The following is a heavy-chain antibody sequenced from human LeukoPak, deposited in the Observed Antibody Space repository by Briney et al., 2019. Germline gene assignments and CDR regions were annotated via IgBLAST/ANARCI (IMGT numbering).Heavy chain of an antibody. CDR2: IRSKTYGGTI. CDR3: TRDRTWGGEWEPINY. Sequence: PGGSLRLSCTGSGLTFSDFGSSWFRQAPGKGLEWVGFIRSKTYGGTIEYAASVKGRFTISRDDSKSIAYLQMNSLKTEDTAVYYCTRDRTWGGEWEPINYWGQGTLVTVSS. J-gene: IGHJ4*02. CDR1: GLTFSDFG. D-gene: IGHD1-26*01. V-gene: IGHV3-49*03.